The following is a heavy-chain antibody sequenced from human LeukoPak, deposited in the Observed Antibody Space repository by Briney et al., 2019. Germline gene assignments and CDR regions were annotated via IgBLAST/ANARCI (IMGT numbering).Heavy chain of an antibody. D-gene: IGHD5-18*01. CDR2: IYYSGST. CDR1: GGSISSYY. V-gene: IGHV4-59*01. Sequence: SETLSLTCTVSGGSISSYYWSWIRQPPGKGLEWIGYIYYSGSTNYNPSLKSRVTIPVDTSKNQFSLKLSSVTAADTAVYYCARSRKDTAMVNYYYYYGMDVWGQGTTVTVSS. J-gene: IGHJ6*02. CDR3: ARSRKDTAMVNYYYYYGMDV.